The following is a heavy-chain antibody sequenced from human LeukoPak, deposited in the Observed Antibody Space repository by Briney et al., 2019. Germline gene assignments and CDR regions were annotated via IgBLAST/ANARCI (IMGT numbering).Heavy chain of an antibody. CDR3: ARKGVAAARHSWFDP. V-gene: IGHV4-34*01. J-gene: IGHJ5*02. D-gene: IGHD6-13*01. CDR2: INHSGST. Sequence: SETLSLTCAVYGGSFGGYYWSWIRQPPGKGLEWIGEINHSGSTNYNPSLKSRVTISVDTSKNQFSLKLSSVTAADTAVYYCARKGVAAARHSWFDPWGQGTLVTVSS. CDR1: GGSFGGYY.